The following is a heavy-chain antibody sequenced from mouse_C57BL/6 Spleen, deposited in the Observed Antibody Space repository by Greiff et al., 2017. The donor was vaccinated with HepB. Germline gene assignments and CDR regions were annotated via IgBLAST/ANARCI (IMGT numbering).Heavy chain of an antibody. CDR1: GYAFSSSW. D-gene: IGHD1-1*01. CDR2: IYPGDGDT. J-gene: IGHJ2*01. CDR3: ARGDYYGSSFDY. Sequence: VQLQQSGPELVKPGASVKISCKASGYAFSSSWMNWVKQRPGTGLERIGRIYPGDGDTNYNGKFKGKATLTADKSSSTAYMQLSSLTSEDSAVYFCARGDYYGSSFDYWGQGTTLTVSS. V-gene: IGHV1-82*01.